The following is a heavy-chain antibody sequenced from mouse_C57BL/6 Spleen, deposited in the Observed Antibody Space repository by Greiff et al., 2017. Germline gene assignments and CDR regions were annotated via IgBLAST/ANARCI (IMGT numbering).Heavy chain of an antibody. D-gene: IGHD1-1*01. Sequence: QVQLQQSGAELVRPGTSVKVSCKASGYAFTNYLIEWVKQRPGQGLEWIGVINPGSGGTNYNEKFKGKATLTADKSSSTAYMQLSSLTSEDSAVYFCARRGYGSSYFDDWGQGTTLTVSS. CDR2: INPGSGGT. CDR3: ARRGYGSSYFDD. CDR1: GYAFTNYL. V-gene: IGHV1-54*01. J-gene: IGHJ2*01.